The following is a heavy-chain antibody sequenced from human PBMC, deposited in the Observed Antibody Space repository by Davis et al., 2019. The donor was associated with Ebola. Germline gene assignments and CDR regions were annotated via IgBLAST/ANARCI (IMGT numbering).Heavy chain of an antibody. V-gene: IGHV4-59*12. J-gene: IGHJ4*02. CDR1: GGPISTYY. Sequence: SETLSLTCTVSGGPISTYYWSWIRQPPGKGLEWIGYIYYSGSTNYNPSLKSRVTISVDTSKNQFSLKLSSVTAADTAVYYCARSWGCSGGSCALNDYWGQGTLVTVSS. CDR3: ARSWGCSGGSCALNDY. CDR2: IYYSGST. D-gene: IGHD2-15*01.